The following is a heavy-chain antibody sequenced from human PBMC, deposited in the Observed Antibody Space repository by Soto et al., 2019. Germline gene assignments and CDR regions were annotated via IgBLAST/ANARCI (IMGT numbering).Heavy chain of an antibody. V-gene: IGHV4-59*01. Sequence: SETLSLTCTVSGGSISSYYWSWIRQPPGKGLEWIGYIYYSGSTNYNPSLKSRVTISVDTSKNQFSLKLSSVTAADTAVYYCARDKDRYCSGGSCPDAFDIWGQGTMVTVSS. J-gene: IGHJ3*02. CDR2: IYYSGST. CDR3: ARDKDRYCSGGSCPDAFDI. D-gene: IGHD2-15*01. CDR1: GGSISSYY.